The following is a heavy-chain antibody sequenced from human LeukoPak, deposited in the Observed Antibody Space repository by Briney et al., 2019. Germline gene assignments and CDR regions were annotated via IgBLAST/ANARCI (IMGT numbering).Heavy chain of an antibody. V-gene: IGHV3-74*03. CDR3: VRSAFHAGSGNYYDY. J-gene: IGHJ4*02. CDR1: GFTFSNYW. CDR2: IDNAGSIT. Sequence: GGSLRLSCAASGFTFSNYWIHWVRQAPGKGLVWVSRIDNAGSITTYADSVNGRFTISSDNAENTLYLQMNSLRVEDTAVYYCVRSAFHAGSGNYYDYWGQGTLVTVSS. D-gene: IGHD3-22*01.